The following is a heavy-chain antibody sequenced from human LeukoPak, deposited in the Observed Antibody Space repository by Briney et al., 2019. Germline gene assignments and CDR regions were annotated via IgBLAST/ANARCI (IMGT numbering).Heavy chain of an antibody. CDR1: GFTFSSYG. CDR2: ISYDGSNK. J-gene: IGHJ4*02. Sequence: GGSLRLSCAASGFTFSSYGMHWVRQAPGKGLEWVAVISYDGSNKYYADSVKGRFTISRDNSKNTLYLQMNSLRAEDTAVYYCAKVYYSYHDSTVWVYFDYWGQGTLVTVSS. V-gene: IGHV3-30*18. D-gene: IGHD3-22*01. CDR3: AKVYYSYHDSTVWVYFDY.